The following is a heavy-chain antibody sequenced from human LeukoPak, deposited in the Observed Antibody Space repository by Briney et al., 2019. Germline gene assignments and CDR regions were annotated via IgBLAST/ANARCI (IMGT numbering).Heavy chain of an antibody. CDR1: GFTFSAYG. D-gene: IGHD6-19*01. CDR2: ISGSGDST. Sequence: GGSLRLSCTASGFTFSAYGMQWVRQAPGKGLEWVSAISGSGDSTYYADSVKGRFTISRDISKNTLFLQMNSLRAEDTAVYYCAKIQGWFNAAFHIGGQGTMVTVSS. J-gene: IGHJ3*02. CDR3: AKIQGWFNAAFHI. V-gene: IGHV3-23*01.